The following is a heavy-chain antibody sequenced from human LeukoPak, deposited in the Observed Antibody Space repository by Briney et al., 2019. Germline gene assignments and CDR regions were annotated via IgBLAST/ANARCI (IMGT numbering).Heavy chain of an antibody. D-gene: IGHD5-18*01. Sequence: PGGSLRLSCAASGFTFDDYAMHWVRQAPGKGLEWVSGIDWNSGRVGYADSVKGRFTISRDNAKNTLYLQMNSLRAEDTAVYYCARATAMEGYFDYWGQGTLVTVSS. CDR1: GFTFDDYA. V-gene: IGHV3-9*01. CDR2: IDWNSGRV. J-gene: IGHJ4*02. CDR3: ARATAMEGYFDY.